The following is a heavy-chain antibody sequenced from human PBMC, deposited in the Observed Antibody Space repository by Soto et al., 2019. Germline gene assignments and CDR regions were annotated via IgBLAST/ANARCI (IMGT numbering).Heavy chain of an antibody. Sequence: GPTLVNPTQTLTLTFTFSGFSVSSNVRCGKGIRHPPGKALEWLALIDWDDDKYYSTSLKTRLTISRDTSKNQVVLTMTNMDPVDTATYYCARTSALPLGYPHGMDVWGQGTTVTVSS. D-gene: IGHD7-27*01. CDR1: GFSVSSNVRC. CDR3: ARTSALPLGYPHGMDV. V-gene: IGHV2-70*13. CDR2: IDWDDDK. J-gene: IGHJ6*02.